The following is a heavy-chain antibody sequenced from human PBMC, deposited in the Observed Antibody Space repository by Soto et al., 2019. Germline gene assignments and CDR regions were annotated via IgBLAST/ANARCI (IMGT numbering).Heavy chain of an antibody. Sequence: HGESLKISCRGSGYSFASYWVVWVRQMPGKGLEWVAIIFPGDSDTRYSPSLQGQVTVSADKSINTAYLQWSSLKASDTAMYYCATRTTLNFYGMDVWGQGTTVTVSS. J-gene: IGHJ6*02. CDR2: IFPGDSDT. V-gene: IGHV5-51*01. CDR1: GYSFASYW. CDR3: ATRTTLNFYGMDV. D-gene: IGHD1-26*01.